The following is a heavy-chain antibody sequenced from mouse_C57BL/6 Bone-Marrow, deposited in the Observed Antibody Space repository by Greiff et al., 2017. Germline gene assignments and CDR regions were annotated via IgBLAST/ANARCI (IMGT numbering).Heavy chain of an antibody. V-gene: IGHV5-9-1*02. CDR1: GFTFSSYA. CDR2: ISSGGDYI. CDR3: TRDTGFTTVYFDY. D-gene: IGHD1-1*01. Sequence: EVKLMESGEGLVKPGGSLKLSCAASGFTFSSYAMSWVRQTPEKRLEWVAYISSGGDYIYYADTVKGRFTISRDNARNTLYLQMSSLKSEDTAMYYCTRDTGFTTVYFDYWGQGTTLTVSS. J-gene: IGHJ2*01.